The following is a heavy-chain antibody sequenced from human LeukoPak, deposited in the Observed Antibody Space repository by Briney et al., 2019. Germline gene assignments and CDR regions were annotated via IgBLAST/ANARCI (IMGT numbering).Heavy chain of an antibody. D-gene: IGHD4-17*01. V-gene: IGHV4-39*01. Sequence: PSETLSLTCTVSGGSISSSSYYWGWIRQPPGKGLEWIGSIYYSGSTYYNPSLKRRVTISVDTSKNQFSLKLSSVTAADTAVYYCARHVPNTVTRRRAFDYWGQGTLVTVSS. CDR3: ARHVPNTVTRRRAFDY. J-gene: IGHJ4*02. CDR1: GGSISSSSYY. CDR2: IYYSGST.